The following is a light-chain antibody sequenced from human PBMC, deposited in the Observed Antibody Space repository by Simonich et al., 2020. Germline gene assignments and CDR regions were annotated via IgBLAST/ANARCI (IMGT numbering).Light chain of an antibody. V-gene: IGKV4-1*01. J-gene: IGKJ4*01. Sequence: DIVMTQSPDSLAVSLGERATINCKSSQSVLYSSNNKNYLAWYPQKPGQPPKLLIYWASTRESGVPDRFSGSGSGTDFPLTISSLQAEDVAVYYCQQYYSTPPTFGGGTKVEIK. CDR3: QQYYSTPPT. CDR1: QSVLYSSNNKNY. CDR2: WAS.